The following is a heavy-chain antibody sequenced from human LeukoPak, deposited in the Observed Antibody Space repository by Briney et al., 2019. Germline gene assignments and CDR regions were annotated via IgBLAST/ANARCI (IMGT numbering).Heavy chain of an antibody. V-gene: IGHV1-2*02. CDR3: AKNPYEYYFDY. D-gene: IGHD5-12*01. J-gene: IGHJ4*02. Sequence: ASVKVSCKASGYTFTCYYMHWVRQAPGQGLEWMGWINPNSGDTNYAQKFQGRVTMTRDTPINTAYMELSRLRTDDTAVYYCAKNPYEYYFDYWGQGTLVTVSS. CDR2: INPNSGDT. CDR1: GYTFTCYY.